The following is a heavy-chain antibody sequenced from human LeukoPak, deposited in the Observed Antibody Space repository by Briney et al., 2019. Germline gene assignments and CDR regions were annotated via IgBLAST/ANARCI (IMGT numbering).Heavy chain of an antibody. CDR3: ARVLGSDEGADY. CDR1: IFTLRNYW. V-gene: IGHV3-7*04. J-gene: IGHJ4*02. CDR2: IKPDGSDK. Sequence: GRSLRLSRTASIFTLRNYWMNWVRHAPGKGLEWVANIKPDGSDKRYVDSVKGRFNISRDNAKTSLFLQMNSLRAEDTAVYYCARVLGSDEGADYWGQGTLVTVSS. D-gene: IGHD1-26*01.